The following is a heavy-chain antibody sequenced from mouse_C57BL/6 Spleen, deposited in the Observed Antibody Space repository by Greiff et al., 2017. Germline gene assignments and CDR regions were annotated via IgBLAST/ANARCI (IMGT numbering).Heavy chain of an antibody. J-gene: IGHJ4*01. V-gene: IGHV1-55*01. D-gene: IGHD2-3*01. CDR2: IYPGSGST. CDR3: ARRWLGNYAMDY. CDR1: GYTFTSYW. Sequence: KQPGAELVKPGASVKMSCKASGYTFTSYWITWVKQRPGQGLEWIGDIYPGSGSTNYNEKFKSKATLTVDTSSSTAYMQLSSLTSEDSAVYYCARRWLGNYAMDYWGQGTSVTVSS.